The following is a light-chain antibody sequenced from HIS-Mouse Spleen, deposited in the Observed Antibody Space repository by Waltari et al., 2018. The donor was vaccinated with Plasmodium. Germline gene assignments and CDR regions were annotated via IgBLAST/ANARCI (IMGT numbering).Light chain of an antibody. Sequence: QSALTQPASVSGSPGQSITISCTGTSSDVGSYNLVPWYQQHPGKAPKPMIYEGSTRPSWVSNRCSCSKSGNTASLTISGLQAEDEADYYCCSYAGSSTNWVFGGGTKLTVL. CDR1: SSDVGSYNL. CDR2: EGS. V-gene: IGLV2-23*01. J-gene: IGLJ3*02. CDR3: CSYAGSSTNWV.